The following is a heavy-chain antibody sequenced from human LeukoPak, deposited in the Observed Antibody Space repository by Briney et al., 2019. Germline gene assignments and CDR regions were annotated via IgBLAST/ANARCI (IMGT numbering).Heavy chain of an antibody. Sequence: SGGSLRLSCAASGFSFSSYWMSRVRQAPGKGLEWVANIKQDGNEKYYVDSVKGRFTISRGNAKNSLFLQMNSLRAEDTAVYYCAGGDTYGYLFDYWGQGTLVTVSS. CDR1: GFSFSSYW. V-gene: IGHV3-7*01. D-gene: IGHD5-18*01. CDR2: IKQDGNEK. J-gene: IGHJ4*02. CDR3: AGGDTYGYLFDY.